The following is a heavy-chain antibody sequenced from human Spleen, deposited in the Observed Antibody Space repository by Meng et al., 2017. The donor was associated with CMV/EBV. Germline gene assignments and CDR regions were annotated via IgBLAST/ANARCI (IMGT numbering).Heavy chain of an antibody. Sequence: TSYGISWVRQAPGQGLEWMGWISAYNGNTNYAQKLQGRVTMTTDTSTSTAYMELRSLRSDDTAVYYCARDSMITFGGVIVTSYYFDYWGQGTLVTVSS. CDR1: TSYG. V-gene: IGHV1-18*01. CDR3: ARDSMITFGGVIVTSYYFDY. D-gene: IGHD3-16*02. J-gene: IGHJ4*02. CDR2: ISAYNGNT.